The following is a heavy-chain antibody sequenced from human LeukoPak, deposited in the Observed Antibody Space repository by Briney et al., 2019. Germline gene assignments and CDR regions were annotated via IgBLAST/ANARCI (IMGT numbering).Heavy chain of an antibody. Sequence: SETLSLTCTVSGGSISSYYWSWIRQPPGKGLEWIEYIYYSGSTNYNPSLKSRVTISVDTSKNQFSLKLSSVTAADTAVYYCASTRIVSYYYYGMDVWGQGTTVTVSS. J-gene: IGHJ6*02. V-gene: IGHV4-59*01. D-gene: IGHD2-15*01. CDR1: GGSISSYY. CDR2: IYYSGST. CDR3: ASTRIVSYYYYGMDV.